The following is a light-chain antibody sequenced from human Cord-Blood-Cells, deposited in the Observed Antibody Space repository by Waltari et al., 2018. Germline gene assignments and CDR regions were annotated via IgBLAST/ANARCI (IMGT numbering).Light chain of an antibody. Sequence: SYALTQPPSVSVSPGQTASITCSGDKSWDKYACWYQQKPGQSPVLVTYQDSKRTSGIPERFSGSNSGNTATLTISGTQAMDEADYYCHAWDSSTVVFGGGTKLTVL. CDR1: KSWDKY. CDR2: QDS. CDR3: HAWDSSTVV. V-gene: IGLV3-1*01. J-gene: IGLJ2*01.